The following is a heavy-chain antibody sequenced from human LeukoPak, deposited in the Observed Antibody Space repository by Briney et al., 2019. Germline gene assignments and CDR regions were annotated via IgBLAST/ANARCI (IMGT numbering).Heavy chain of an antibody. CDR3: ARVWGIAAAGTMDV. D-gene: IGHD6-13*01. CDR1: GGSISSYY. CDR2: IYYSGST. V-gene: IGHV4-59*12. J-gene: IGHJ6*04. Sequence: PSETLSLTCTVSGGSISSYYWSWIRQPPGKGLEWIGYIYYSGSTNYNPSLKSRVTISVDTSKNQFSLKLSSVTAADTAVYYCARVWGIAAAGTMDVWGKGTTVTVSS.